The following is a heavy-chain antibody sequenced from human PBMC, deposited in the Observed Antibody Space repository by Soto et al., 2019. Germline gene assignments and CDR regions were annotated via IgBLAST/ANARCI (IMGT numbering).Heavy chain of an antibody. V-gene: IGHV4-31*03. Sequence: SETLSLTCTVSVGSITSGGYFWSWIRQHPGKGLEWIGYIYYSGSTYYNPSLTSRVTISVDTSKHQFSLKLNSVTAADTAVYYCARCLPTISPGGDYYYGMDVWGQGTTVTVSS. J-gene: IGHJ6*02. CDR1: VGSITSGGYF. CDR3: ARCLPTISPGGDYYYGMDV. CDR2: IYYSGST. D-gene: IGHD4-4*01.